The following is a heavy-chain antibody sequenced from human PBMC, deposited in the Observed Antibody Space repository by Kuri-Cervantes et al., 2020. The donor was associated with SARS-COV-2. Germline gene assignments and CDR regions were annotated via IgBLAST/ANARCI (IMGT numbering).Heavy chain of an antibody. D-gene: IGHD2-2*02. CDR2: ISSSSSTI. Sequence: GGSLRLSCAASGFTFSSYSMNWVRQAPGKGLEWVSYISSSSSTIYYADSVKGRFTISRGNAKNSLYLQMNSLRAEDTAVYYCARDWAGYCSSTSCYSYYYYGMDVWGQGTTVTVSS. CDR1: GFTFSSYS. J-gene: IGHJ6*02. V-gene: IGHV3-48*01. CDR3: ARDWAGYCSSTSCYSYYYYGMDV.